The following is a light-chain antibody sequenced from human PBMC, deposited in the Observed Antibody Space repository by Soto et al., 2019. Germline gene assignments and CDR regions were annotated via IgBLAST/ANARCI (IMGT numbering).Light chain of an antibody. CDR3: QQYSNLPLT. J-gene: IGKJ4*01. V-gene: IGKV3-20*01. Sequence: EIVLTQSPAPLSLSPGERATLSCRASQSLSGSRLAWYQQKPGLGPRVLVYGASSRAPGIPDRFSGSGSGTDFTLTISRLEPEDFAVYYCQQYSNLPLTFGGGTKVDIK. CDR2: GAS. CDR1: QSLSGSR.